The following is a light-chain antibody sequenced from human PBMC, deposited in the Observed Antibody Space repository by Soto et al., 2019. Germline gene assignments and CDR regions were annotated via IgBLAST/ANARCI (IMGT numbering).Light chain of an antibody. V-gene: IGKV1-33*01. Sequence: DIQMTQSPSSLSASVGDRVTITCQASQDISNYLNWYQQKPGKAPKLLIYDASNLETGVPSMFSGSGSGTDFTFTISTLQPEDIATYYCQQYDTLRVTFGPGTKVDIK. CDR1: QDISNY. J-gene: IGKJ3*01. CDR2: DAS. CDR3: QQYDTLRVT.